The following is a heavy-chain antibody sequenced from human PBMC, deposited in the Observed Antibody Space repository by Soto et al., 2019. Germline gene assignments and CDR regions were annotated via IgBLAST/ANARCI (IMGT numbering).Heavy chain of an antibody. CDR1: GYSFTSYW. CDR2: IYPGDSDT. D-gene: IGHD5-18*01. J-gene: IGHJ6*03. Sequence: LKISCKGSGYSFTSYWIGWVRQMPGKGLEWMGIIYPGDSDTRYSPSFQGQVTISADKSISTAYLQWSSLKASDTAMYYCARLLQVWATNYYYYYYMDVWGKGTTVTVSS. V-gene: IGHV5-51*01. CDR3: ARLLQVWATNYYYYYYMDV.